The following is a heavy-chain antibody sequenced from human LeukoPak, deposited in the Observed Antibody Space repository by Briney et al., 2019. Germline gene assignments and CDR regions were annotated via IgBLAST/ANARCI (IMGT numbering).Heavy chain of an antibody. D-gene: IGHD6-13*01. CDR2: ISTYNGNT. CDR1: GGTFSSYA. J-gene: IGHJ5*02. V-gene: IGHV1-18*01. CDR3: ARDHSSTWFDP. Sequence: ASVKVSCKASGGTFSSYAISWVRQAPGQGLEWLGWISTYNGNTNYAPRFQGRVTMTTDTSTSTAHMELRSLRSDDTAVYYCARDHSSTWFDPWGQGTLVTVSS.